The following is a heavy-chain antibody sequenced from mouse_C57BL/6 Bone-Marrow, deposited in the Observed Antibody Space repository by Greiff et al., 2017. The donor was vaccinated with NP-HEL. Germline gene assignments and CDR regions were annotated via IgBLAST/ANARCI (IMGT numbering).Heavy chain of an antibody. V-gene: IGHV1-5*01. CDR3: THYYGSSYEVDY. D-gene: IGHD1-1*01. J-gene: IGHJ2*01. CDR2: IYPGNSDT. Sequence: VQLQQSGTVLARPGASVKMSCKTSGYTFTSYWMHWVKQRPGQGLEWIGAIYPGNSDTSYNQKFKGKAKLTAVTSASTAYMELSSLTNEDSAVYYCTHYYGSSYEVDYGGQGTTLTVSS. CDR1: GYTFTSYW.